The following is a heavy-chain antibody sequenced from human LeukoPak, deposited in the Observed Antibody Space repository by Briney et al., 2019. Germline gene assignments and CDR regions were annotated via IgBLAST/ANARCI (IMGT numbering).Heavy chain of an antibody. CDR2: IYSGGRT. D-gene: IGHD2-2*01. J-gene: IGHJ4*02. CDR3: AKTVVVPAAMFDY. V-gene: IGHV3-53*01. Sequence: GGSLRLSCAASGFTVSSDYVHWVRQAPGKGLEWVSVIYSGGRTYYADSVKGRFTISRDNSKNALYLQMNSLRAEDTAVYYCAKTVVVPAAMFDYWGQGTLVTVSS. CDR1: GFTVSSDY.